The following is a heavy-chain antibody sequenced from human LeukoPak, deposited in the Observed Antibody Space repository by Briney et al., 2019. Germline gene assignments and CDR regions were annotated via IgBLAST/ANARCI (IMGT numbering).Heavy chain of an antibody. V-gene: IGHV1-18*04. D-gene: IGHD5-18*01. J-gene: IGHJ4*02. Sequence: ASVKVSCKASGYTFTGYYIYWVRQAPGQGLEWMGWISPRSGGTNYAQKLQGRVTMTTDTSTSTAYMELRSLRSDDTAVYYCARDARVGYSYGWWFDYWGQGTLVTVSS. CDR1: GYTFTGYY. CDR3: ARDARVGYSYGWWFDY. CDR2: ISPRSGGT.